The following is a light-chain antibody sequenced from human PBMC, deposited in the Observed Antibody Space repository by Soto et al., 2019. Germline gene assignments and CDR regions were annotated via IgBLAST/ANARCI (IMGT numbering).Light chain of an antibody. V-gene: IGLV2-14*01. Sequence: QSALTQPASVSGSPGQSITISCTGTSSDVGGYNYVSWYQQVPGKVPKAIIYEVSRRPSGVSNRFSGSKSGNTASLTISRLQAEDAADYYRNAYTTSSTGGFGGGTKVAVL. J-gene: IGLJ3*02. CDR2: EVS. CDR3: NAYTTSSTGG. CDR1: SSDVGGYNY.